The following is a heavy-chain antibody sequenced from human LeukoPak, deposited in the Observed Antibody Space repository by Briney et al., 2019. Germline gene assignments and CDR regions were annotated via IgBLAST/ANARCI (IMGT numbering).Heavy chain of an antibody. D-gene: IGHD7-27*01. CDR3: ARDLSSTSNWELDY. CDR2: VNPNSGDT. J-gene: IGHJ4*02. CDR1: GYTFTDYY. V-gene: IGHV1-2*06. Sequence: ASVKVSCKTSGYTFTDYYLHWLRQAPGQGLEWMGRVNPNSGDTYYEQNFQGRVTMTRDTSISTAYMELSRLRSDDTAVYYCARDLSSTSNWELDYWGQGTLVTVSS.